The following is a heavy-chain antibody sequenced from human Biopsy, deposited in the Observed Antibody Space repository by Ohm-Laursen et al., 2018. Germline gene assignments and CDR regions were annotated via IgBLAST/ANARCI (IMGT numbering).Heavy chain of an antibody. D-gene: IGHD2-8*01. Sequence: SVKVSCKASGYTFISYGISWVRQAPGQGLEWMGWTSGYNDDTNYAQKFQGRLTVTTDTSTSTAYMELRSLRSDDTAVYFCARDYEVYAKTDCFDPWGQGTLVTVSS. CDR2: TSGYNDDT. CDR3: ARDYEVYAKTDCFDP. CDR1: GYTFISYG. V-gene: IGHV1-18*04. J-gene: IGHJ5*02.